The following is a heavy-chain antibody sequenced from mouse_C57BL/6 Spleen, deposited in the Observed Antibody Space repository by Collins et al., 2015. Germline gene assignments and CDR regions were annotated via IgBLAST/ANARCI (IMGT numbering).Heavy chain of an antibody. J-gene: IGHJ2*01. D-gene: IGHD1-1*01. Sequence: QVQLQQPGAELVMPGASVKLSCKASGYTFTSYWMHWVKRRPGQGLEWIGEIDPSDSYINYNQKFKGKSTLTVDKSSSTAYMQLSSLTSEDSAVYYCARSSFTTVVAPLFDYWGQGTTLTVSS. CDR2: IDPSDSYI. CDR3: ARSSFTTVVAPLFDY. CDR1: GYTFTSYW. V-gene: IGHV1-69*01.